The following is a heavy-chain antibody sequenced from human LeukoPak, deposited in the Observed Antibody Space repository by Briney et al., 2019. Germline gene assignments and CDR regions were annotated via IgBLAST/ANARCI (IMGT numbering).Heavy chain of an antibody. CDR1: GYTFTSYY. CDR2: INPSGGST. V-gene: IGHV1-46*01. CDR3: VTAGTAIDY. D-gene: IGHD2-21*02. J-gene: IGHJ4*02. Sequence: ASVKVSCKASGYTFTSYYMHWVRQAPGQGLEWMGIINPSGGSTSYAQKFQGRVTMTRDTSTSTVYMELCSLRSEDTAVYYCVTAGTAIDYWGQGTLVTVSS.